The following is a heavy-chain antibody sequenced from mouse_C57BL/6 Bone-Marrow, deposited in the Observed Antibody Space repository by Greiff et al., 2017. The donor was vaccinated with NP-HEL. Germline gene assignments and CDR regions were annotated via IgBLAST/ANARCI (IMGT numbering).Heavy chain of an antibody. CDR3: TFTTVVAVPMDY. J-gene: IGHJ4*01. CDR2: IDPEDGDT. V-gene: IGHV14-1*01. D-gene: IGHD1-1*01. Sequence: VQLQQSGAELVMPGASVKLSCTASGFNIKDYYMHWVKQRPEQGLEWIGRIDPEDGDTEYAPKFQGKATMTADTSSNTAYLQLSSLTSEDTAVYYCTFTTVVAVPMDYWGQGTSVTVAS. CDR1: GFNIKDYY.